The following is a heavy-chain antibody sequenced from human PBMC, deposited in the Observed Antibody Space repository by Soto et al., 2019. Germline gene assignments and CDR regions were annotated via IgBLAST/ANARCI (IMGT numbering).Heavy chain of an antibody. CDR3: ARIAVAGTLWNWFDP. CDR2: IIPIFGTA. CDR1: RGTFSSYA. D-gene: IGHD6-19*01. V-gene: IGHV1-69*13. J-gene: IGHJ5*02. Sequence: GASVKVSCKASRGTFSSYAISWVRQAPGQGLEWMGGIIPIFGTANYAQKFQGRVTITADESTSTAYMELSSLRSEDTAVYYCARIAVAGTLWNWFDPWGQGTLVTV.